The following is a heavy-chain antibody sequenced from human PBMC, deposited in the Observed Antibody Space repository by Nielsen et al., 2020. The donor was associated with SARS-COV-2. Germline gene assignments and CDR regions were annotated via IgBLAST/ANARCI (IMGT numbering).Heavy chain of an antibody. J-gene: IGHJ4*02. CDR3: ARDSSGTYRRVDY. Sequence: ASVKVSCKASGYTFTKNYMHWVRQAPGKGLEWMGLINPTNGGTTYAQKFLGTVTMTRDTSTSTVYMELSSLRSDDTAVYYCARDSSGTYRRVDYWGQGTLVTVSS. V-gene: IGHV1-46*01. D-gene: IGHD3-22*01. CDR2: INPTNGGT. CDR1: GYTFTKNY.